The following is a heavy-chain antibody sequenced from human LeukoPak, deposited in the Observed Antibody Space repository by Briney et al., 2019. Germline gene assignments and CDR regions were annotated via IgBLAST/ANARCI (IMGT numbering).Heavy chain of an antibody. CDR2: ISSSSSYI. V-gene: IGHV3-21*01. D-gene: IGHD3-3*01. CDR1: GFTFSSYS. CDR3: ARESNNTYDFWSGYYWSGGSYGMDV. J-gene: IGHJ6*02. Sequence: PGGSLRLSCAASGFTFSSYSMNWVRQAPGKGLEWVSSISSSSSYIYYADSVKGRFTISRDNSKNTLYLQMNSLRAEDTAVYYCARESNNTYDFWSGYYWSGGSYGMDVWGQGTTVTVSS.